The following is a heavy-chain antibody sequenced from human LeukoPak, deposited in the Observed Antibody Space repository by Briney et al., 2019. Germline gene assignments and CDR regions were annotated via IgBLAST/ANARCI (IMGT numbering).Heavy chain of an antibody. V-gene: IGHV3-53*01. Sequence: GGSLRLSCAASGFTVSSNYMSWVRQAPGKGLEWVSVIYSGGSTYYADSVKGRFTISRDNSKNTLYLQMNSLRAEDTAVYYCARFSSQQLGYFDYWGQGTLVTVSS. D-gene: IGHD6-13*01. CDR3: ARFSSQQLGYFDY. J-gene: IGHJ4*02. CDR2: IYSGGST. CDR1: GFTVSSNY.